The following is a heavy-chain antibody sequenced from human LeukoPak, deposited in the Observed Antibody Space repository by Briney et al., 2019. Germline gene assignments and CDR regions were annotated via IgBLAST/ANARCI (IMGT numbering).Heavy chain of an antibody. Sequence: SETLSLTCAVYGGSFSGYYWSWIRQPPGKGLEWIGEINRSGSTNYNPSLKSRVTISVDTSKNQFSLKLSSVTAADTAVYYCARGRGYSGYDTTDYWGQGTLVTVSS. J-gene: IGHJ4*02. CDR2: INRSGST. CDR1: GGSFSGYY. CDR3: ARGRGYSGYDTTDY. V-gene: IGHV4-34*01. D-gene: IGHD5-12*01.